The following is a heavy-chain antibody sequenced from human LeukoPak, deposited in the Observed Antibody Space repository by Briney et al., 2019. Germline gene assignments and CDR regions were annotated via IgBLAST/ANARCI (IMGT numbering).Heavy chain of an antibody. V-gene: IGHV3-21*01. Sequence: GGSLRLSCAASGFTFSSYSMNWVRQAPGKGLEWVSSISSSSSYIYYADSVKGRFTISRDNAKSSLYLQMNSLRVEDTAVYYCAGIWSAYYLDFIDFWGQGTLVTVSS. D-gene: IGHD3-3*01. CDR3: AGIWSAYYLDFIDF. J-gene: IGHJ4*02. CDR2: ISSSSSYI. CDR1: GFTFSSYS.